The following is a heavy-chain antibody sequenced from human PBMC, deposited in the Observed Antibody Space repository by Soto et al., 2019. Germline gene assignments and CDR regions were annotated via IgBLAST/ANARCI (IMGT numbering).Heavy chain of an antibody. D-gene: IGHD3-22*01. Sequence: PSETLSLTYTVSGGSISSSSYYWGWIRQPPGKGLEWIGSIYYSGSTYYNPSLKSRVTISVDTSKNQFSLKLSSVTAADTAVYYCARRLYYDSSGFEGGGMDVWGQGTTVTVSS. CDR3: ARRLYYDSSGFEGGGMDV. V-gene: IGHV4-39*01. J-gene: IGHJ6*02. CDR1: GGSISSSSYY. CDR2: IYYSGST.